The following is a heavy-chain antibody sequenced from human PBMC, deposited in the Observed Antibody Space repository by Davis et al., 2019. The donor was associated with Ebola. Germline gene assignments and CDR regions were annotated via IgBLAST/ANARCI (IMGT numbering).Heavy chain of an antibody. CDR2: IHPGDSDT. D-gene: IGHD1-26*01. V-gene: IGHV5-51*01. Sequence: GESLKISCQGSGYNFSDYCIVCVRHMPGKGLECLGNIHPGDSDTRYSPSFQGQVTLSADKSSTTAYLHWRSLRASDSAMYYCARQGGGSGRLTSFDYWGQGTLITVSS. J-gene: IGHJ4*02. CDR1: GYNFSDYC. CDR3: ARQGGGSGRLTSFDY.